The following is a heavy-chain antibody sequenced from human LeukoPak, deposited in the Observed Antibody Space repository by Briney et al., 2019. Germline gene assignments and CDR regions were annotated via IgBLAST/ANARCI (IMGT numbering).Heavy chain of an antibody. CDR3: ARDLYDSSGYGYFDL. Sequence: PGGSLRLSCAASGFTFSSYAMHWVRQAPGKGLEYVSAISSNGGSTYYANSVKGRFTISRDNSKNTLYLQMGSLRAEDMAVYYCARDLYDSSGYGYFDLWGRGTLVTVSS. CDR1: GFTFSSYA. V-gene: IGHV3-64*01. CDR2: ISSNGGST. D-gene: IGHD3-22*01. J-gene: IGHJ2*01.